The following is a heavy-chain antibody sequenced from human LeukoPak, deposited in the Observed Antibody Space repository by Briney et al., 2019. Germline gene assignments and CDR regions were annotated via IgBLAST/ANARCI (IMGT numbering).Heavy chain of an antibody. D-gene: IGHD1-26*01. J-gene: IGHJ5*02. V-gene: IGHV1-46*01. CDR1: GYTFTSYY. Sequence: AASVKVSSKASGYTFTSYYMHWVRQAPGQGLEWMGLINPTGGSTGYAQKFQGRVTMTRDMSTSTDYMELSSLRSEDTAIYYCARDNSVGDNAWWFDPWGQGTLVTVSS. CDR2: INPTGGST. CDR3: ARDNSVGDNAWWFDP.